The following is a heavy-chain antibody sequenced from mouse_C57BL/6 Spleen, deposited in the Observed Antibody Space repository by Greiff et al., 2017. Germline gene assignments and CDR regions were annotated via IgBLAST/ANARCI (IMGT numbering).Heavy chain of an antibody. Sequence: QVQLQQPGAELVKPGASVKLSCKASGYTFTSYWMHWVKQRPGQGLEWIGMIHPNSGSTNYNEKFKSKATLTVDKSSSTAYMQLSSLTSEDSAVYYCAREGTGTVFDYWGQGTTLTVSS. V-gene: IGHV1-64*01. CDR2: IHPNSGST. CDR3: AREGTGTVFDY. CDR1: GYTFTSYW. D-gene: IGHD4-1*01. J-gene: IGHJ2*01.